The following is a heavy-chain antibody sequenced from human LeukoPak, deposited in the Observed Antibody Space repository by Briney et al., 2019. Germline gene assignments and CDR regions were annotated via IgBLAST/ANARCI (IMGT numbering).Heavy chain of an antibody. J-gene: IGHJ4*02. CDR2: IWHDGINK. D-gene: IGHD2-15*01. V-gene: IGHV3-33*01. Sequence: GKSLRLSCTASGFSFNTFGMHWVRQTPGKGLEWVAVIWHDGINKYYADSVKGRFTISRDNSKNTVYVQMNSLRVEDTAVYYCARGLSDGYCRGGTCPDFDYWGLGSLVTVSS. CDR1: GFSFNTFG. CDR3: ARGLSDGYCRGGTCPDFDY.